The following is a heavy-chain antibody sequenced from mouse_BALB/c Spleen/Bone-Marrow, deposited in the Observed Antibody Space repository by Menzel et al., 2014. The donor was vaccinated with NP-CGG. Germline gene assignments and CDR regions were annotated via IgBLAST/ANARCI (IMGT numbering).Heavy chain of an antibody. D-gene: IGHD1-1*01. V-gene: IGHV1-15*01. CDR1: GYTFTDYE. CDR3: ARGGNFIATVVVEFDY. Sequence: QVQLQQSGAELVRPGASVTLSCKASGYTFTDYEMHWAKQTPVHGLEWIGAIDPETGGTAYNQKFKGKATLTADKSSSTAYMELRSLTSEDSDVYYCARGGNFIATVVVEFDYWGEGTTLTVSS. CDR2: IDPETGGT. J-gene: IGHJ2*01.